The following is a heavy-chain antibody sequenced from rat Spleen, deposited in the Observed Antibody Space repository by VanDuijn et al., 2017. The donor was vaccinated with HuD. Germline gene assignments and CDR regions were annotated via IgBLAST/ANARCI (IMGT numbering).Heavy chain of an antibody. J-gene: IGHJ4*01. V-gene: IGHV5-46*01. CDR1: GFTFSSFP. CDR2: ISLDGGRN. CDR3: TRGYVMDA. Sequence: EVQLVESGGGLVQPGRSLKLSCAASGFTFSSFPMAWVRQAPKKGLEWVATISLDGGRNFYRDSVKGRFTISRDNAKNTQYLQMDSLRSEDTATYYCTRGYVMDAWGQGASVTVSS.